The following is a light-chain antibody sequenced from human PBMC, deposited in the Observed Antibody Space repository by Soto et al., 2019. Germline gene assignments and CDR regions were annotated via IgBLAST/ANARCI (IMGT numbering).Light chain of an antibody. CDR2: DAS. V-gene: IGKV3-11*01. J-gene: IGKJ4*01. CDR1: QSVSSY. Sequence: EIVLTQSPATLSLSPGERATLSCRASQSVSSYLAWYQQKPGQAPRLLIYDASNRAPGIPARFSGSGTGTDFTLTISSLETEDFAVYYCQQRSNWPTFGGGTKVEIK. CDR3: QQRSNWPT.